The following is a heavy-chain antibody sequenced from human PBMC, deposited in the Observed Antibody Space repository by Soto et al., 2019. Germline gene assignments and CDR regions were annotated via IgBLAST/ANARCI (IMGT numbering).Heavy chain of an antibody. D-gene: IGHD3-3*01. CDR1: GGSFSGYY. J-gene: IGHJ6*03. V-gene: IGHV4-34*01. CDR3: ASGYDLFGIYYYMDV. Sequence: PSETLSLTCAVYGGSFSGYYWSWIRQPPGKGLEWIGEINHSGSTNYNPSLKSRVTISVDTSKNQFSLKLSSVTAADTAVYYCASGYDLFGIYYYMDVWGKGTXVTVSS. CDR2: INHSGST.